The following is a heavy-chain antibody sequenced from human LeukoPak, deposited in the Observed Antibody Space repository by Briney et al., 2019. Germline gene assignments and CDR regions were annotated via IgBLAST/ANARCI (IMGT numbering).Heavy chain of an antibody. Sequence: ASVKVSCKASGYTFTGYYMHWVRQAPGQGLEWMGWINPNSGGTNYAQKFQGRVTMTRDTSISTAYMELRSLRSDDTAVYYCARDGGSYPPEGYYYYMDVWGKGTTVTVSS. V-gene: IGHV1-2*02. CDR3: ARDGGSYPPEGYYYYMDV. CDR2: INPNSGGT. J-gene: IGHJ6*03. D-gene: IGHD1-26*01. CDR1: GYTFTGYY.